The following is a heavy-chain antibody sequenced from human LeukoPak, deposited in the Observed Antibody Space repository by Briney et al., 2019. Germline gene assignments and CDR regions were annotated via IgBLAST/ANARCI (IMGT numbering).Heavy chain of an antibody. Sequence: SGTLSLTCAVSGGSISSTNWWTWVRQPPGKGLEWIGRIYTSGSTNYNPSLKSRVTISVDTSKNQFSLTVTSVTAADTAVYFCARVGPIAAAEYYFDYWGQGTLVTVSS. CDR2: IYTSGST. J-gene: IGHJ4*02. D-gene: IGHD6-13*01. CDR3: ARVGPIAAAEYYFDY. V-gene: IGHV4-4*02. CDR1: GGSISSTNW.